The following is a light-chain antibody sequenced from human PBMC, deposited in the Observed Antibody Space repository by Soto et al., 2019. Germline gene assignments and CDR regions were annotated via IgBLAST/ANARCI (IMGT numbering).Light chain of an antibody. V-gene: IGLV2-8*01. CDR2: EVT. Sequence: QSALTQPPSASGSPGQSVTISCAGTSSDVGGYTYVSWYQQHPGKAPKLMIYEVTKRPSGVPDRFSGSKSGNTASLTVSGLHAEDEASYYCSSYGGINDVVFGGGTKVTVL. CDR3: SSYGGINDVV. J-gene: IGLJ2*01. CDR1: SSDVGGYTY.